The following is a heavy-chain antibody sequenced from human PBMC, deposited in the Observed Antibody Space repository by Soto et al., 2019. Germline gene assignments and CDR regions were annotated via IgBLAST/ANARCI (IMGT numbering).Heavy chain of an antibody. V-gene: IGHV1-69*13. CDR2: IIPIFGTA. J-gene: IGHJ6*03. CDR3: ARVPVRDGGTTLVDYYYYMDV. CDR1: GGTFSSYA. Sequence: ASVKVSCKASGGTFSSYAISWVRQAPGQGLEWMGGIIPIFGTANYAQKFQGRVTITADESTSTAYMELSSLRSEDTAVYYCARVPVRDGGTTLVDYYYYMDVWGKGTTVTVSS. D-gene: IGHD1-7*01.